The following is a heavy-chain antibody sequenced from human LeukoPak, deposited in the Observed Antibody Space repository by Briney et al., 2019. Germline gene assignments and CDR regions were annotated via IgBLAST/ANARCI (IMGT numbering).Heavy chain of an antibody. D-gene: IGHD6-19*01. CDR2: INPNSGGT. CDR3: ARSPVAAGHYFDY. J-gene: IGHJ4*02. V-gene: IGHV1-2*02. CDR1: GYTFTGDY. Sequence: ASVKVSCKASGYTFTGDYMHWVRQAPGQGLEWMGWINPNSGGTNYAQKFQGRVTMTRDTSISTAYMELSRLRSDDTAVYYCARSPVAAGHYFDYWGQGTLVTVSS.